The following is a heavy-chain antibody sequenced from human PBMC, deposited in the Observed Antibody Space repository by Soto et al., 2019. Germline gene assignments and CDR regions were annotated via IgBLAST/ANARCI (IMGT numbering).Heavy chain of an antibody. CDR3: ARAVLNYDFWRSWFDP. Sequence: SETLSLTCTVSGGSISSYYWSWIRQPPGKGLEWIGYIYYSGSTNYNPSLKNRVTISVETSKNQFFLKLSSVTAADTAVYYCARAVLNYDFWRSWFDPWGQGTLVTVSS. J-gene: IGHJ5*02. V-gene: IGHV4-59*01. CDR1: GGSISSYY. CDR2: IYYSGST. D-gene: IGHD3-3*01.